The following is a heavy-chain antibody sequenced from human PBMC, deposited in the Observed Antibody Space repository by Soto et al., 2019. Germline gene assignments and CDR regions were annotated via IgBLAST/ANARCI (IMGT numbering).Heavy chain of an antibody. D-gene: IGHD3-16*01. Sequence: QVQLVQSGAEVKKPGSSVKVSCKASGGTFSSYAISWVRQAPGQGLEWMGGIIPIFGTANYPQKLQGRVTITADESTSTGYMELGSLRSEDTAVYYCARGGEYPYYYYYGMAVWGQGTTVTVSS. J-gene: IGHJ6*02. CDR2: IIPIFGTA. V-gene: IGHV1-69*01. CDR1: GGTFSSYA. CDR3: ARGGEYPYYYYYGMAV.